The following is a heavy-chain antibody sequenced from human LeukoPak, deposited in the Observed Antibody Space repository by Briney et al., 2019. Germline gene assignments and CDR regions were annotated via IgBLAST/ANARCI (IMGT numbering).Heavy chain of an antibody. J-gene: IGHJ4*02. Sequence: PGGSLRLSCVASGFIFSDYSMDWVRQAPGKGLEWVSSISSSSAYIFYSDSVKGRFTISRDNSKNTLYLQMISLRAEDTAAYYCAKDQADCSRTSCYERGFDYWGQGTLVTVSS. V-gene: IGHV3-23*01. D-gene: IGHD2-2*01. CDR3: AKDQADCSRTSCYERGFDY. CDR1: GFIFSDYS. CDR2: ISSSSAYI.